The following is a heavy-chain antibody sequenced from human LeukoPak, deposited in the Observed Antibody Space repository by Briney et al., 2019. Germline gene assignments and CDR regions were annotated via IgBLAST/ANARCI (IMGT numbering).Heavy chain of an antibody. V-gene: IGHV5-51*01. CDR3: GMSGDRVPLQDDVFDV. J-gene: IGHJ3*01. CDR2: IYPGDSGP. CDR1: GCSFTSYC. D-gene: IGHD1-26*01. Sequence: LGESLKISCKVSGCSFTSYCIGWVRQMPGKGLEWMGIIYPGDSGPTYSPSFRGQVTISVDKSFNTAYLQWSSLQASDTAMYYCGMSGDRVPLQDDVFDVWGQGTMVTVST.